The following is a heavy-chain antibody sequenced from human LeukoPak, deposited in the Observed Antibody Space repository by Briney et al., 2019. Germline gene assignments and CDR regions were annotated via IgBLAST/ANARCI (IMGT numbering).Heavy chain of an antibody. Sequence: GGSLRLSCAASGFTFSSYGVHWVRQAPGKGLEWVAVIWYDGSNKYYADSVKGRFTISRDNSKNTLYLQMNSLRAEDTAVYYCARGEDGYNFDYWGQGTLVTVSS. D-gene: IGHD5-24*01. V-gene: IGHV3-33*01. CDR2: IWYDGSNK. J-gene: IGHJ4*02. CDR1: GFTFSSYG. CDR3: ARGEDGYNFDY.